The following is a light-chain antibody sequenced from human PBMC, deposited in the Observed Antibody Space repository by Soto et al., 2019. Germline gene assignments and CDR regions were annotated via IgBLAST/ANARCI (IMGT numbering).Light chain of an antibody. J-gene: IGLJ1*01. CDR2: DVS. CDR1: SSDVGGYNF. CDR3: SSYTARSTHV. V-gene: IGLV2-14*01. Sequence: QSALTQPASVSGSPGQSITISCTGTSSDVGGYNFVSWYQQHPGKAPNLIIYDVSNRPSGVSYRFSGSKSGNTASLTISGLQAEDEADYYCSSYTARSTHVFGPGTKVTVL.